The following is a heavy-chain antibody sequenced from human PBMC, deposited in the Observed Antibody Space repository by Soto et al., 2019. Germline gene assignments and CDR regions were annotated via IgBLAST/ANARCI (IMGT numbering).Heavy chain of an antibody. J-gene: IGHJ5*02. CDR3: ARLYYYDSSGYYPTLPFDP. D-gene: IGHD3-22*01. CDR2: IFYSGST. Sequence: SETLSLTCTVSGGSISSSSYYWGWIRQPPGKGLEWIGSIFYSGSTYYNPSLKSRVTISVDTSKNQFSLKLSSVTAADTAVYYCARLYYYDSSGYYPTLPFDPWGQGTLVTVSS. CDR1: GGSISSSSYY. V-gene: IGHV4-39*01.